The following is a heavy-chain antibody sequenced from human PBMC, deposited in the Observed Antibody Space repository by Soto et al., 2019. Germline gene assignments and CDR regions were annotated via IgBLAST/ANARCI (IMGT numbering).Heavy chain of an antibody. D-gene: IGHD2-15*01. CDR2: ISSSGATP. CDR1: GFTFSSSD. Sequence: GGSLRLSCTASGFTFSSSDMNWVRQAPGKGLEWVSTISSSGATPYYADSVKGRFTISRDNSKNNLYLQMNSLRAEDTAVYYCARAKNTLGGPFDYWGQGTRVTVSS. J-gene: IGHJ4*02. CDR3: ARAKNTLGGPFDY. V-gene: IGHV3-23*01.